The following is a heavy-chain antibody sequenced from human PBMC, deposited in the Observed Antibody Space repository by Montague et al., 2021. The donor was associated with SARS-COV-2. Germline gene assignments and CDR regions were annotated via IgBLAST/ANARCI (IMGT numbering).Heavy chain of an antibody. CDR2: ISTSGSS. CDR3: ARDRRGMAMAGRAYYYYYMDV. D-gene: IGHD6-19*01. Sequence: TLSLTCSVSGASISSANDYWTWIRQPAGKGLEWIGHISTSGSSSYNPSLKSRVTIILDTSKQQFSLELTSVTAADTAVYYCARDRRGMAMAGRAYYYYYMDVWDKGTTVTVSS. V-gene: IGHV4-61*09. J-gene: IGHJ6*03. CDR1: GASISSANDY.